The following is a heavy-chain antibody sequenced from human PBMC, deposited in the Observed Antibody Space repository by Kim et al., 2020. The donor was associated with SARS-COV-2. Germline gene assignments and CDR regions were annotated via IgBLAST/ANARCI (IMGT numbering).Heavy chain of an antibody. CDR2: ISAYNGNT. CDR3: AREDSSGYYPPTGYFDL. CDR1: GYTFTSYG. J-gene: IGHJ2*01. D-gene: IGHD3-22*01. Sequence: ASVKVSCKASGYTFTSYGISGVRQAPGQGLEWMGWISAYNGNTNYAQKLQGRVTMTTDTSTSTAYMELRSLRSDDTAVYYCAREDSSGYYPPTGYFDLWGRGTLVTVSS. V-gene: IGHV1-18*01.